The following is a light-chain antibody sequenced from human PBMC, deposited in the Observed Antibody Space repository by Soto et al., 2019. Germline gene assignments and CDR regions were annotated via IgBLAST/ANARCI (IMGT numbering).Light chain of an antibody. J-gene: IGKJ1*01. CDR3: QQYGANSPWT. V-gene: IGKV1-5*03. Sequence: DIQVTQSPSTLSASVGDRVTITCRTSQNINTWLAWFQKKPGKAPKVLISKASTLESGVPSRFSGDGSGTEFTLAISSLQTEDLATYSCQQYGANSPWTFGQGTKVEIK. CDR1: QNINTW. CDR2: KAS.